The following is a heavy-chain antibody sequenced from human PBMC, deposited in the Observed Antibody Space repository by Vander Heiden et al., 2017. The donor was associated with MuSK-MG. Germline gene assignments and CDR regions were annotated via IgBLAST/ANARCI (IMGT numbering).Heavy chain of an antibody. CDR1: GLTFGNSG. V-gene: IGHV3-33*01. CDR3: AGTYYDILTGYRESAFDI. CDR2: IWYDGSNK. J-gene: IGHJ3*02. D-gene: IGHD3-9*01. Sequence: QVQLVESGGGVVQPGRSLRPSCASSGLTFGNSGMHWVRQAPGKGLEWVAVIWYDGSNKYYADSVKGRFTISRDNSKNTLYLQMNSLRAEDTAVYYCAGTYYDILTGYRESAFDIWGQGTMVTVSS.